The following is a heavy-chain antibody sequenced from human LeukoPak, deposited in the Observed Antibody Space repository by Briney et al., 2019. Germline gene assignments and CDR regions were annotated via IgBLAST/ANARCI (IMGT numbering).Heavy chain of an antibody. CDR1: GGSISSGGYY. V-gene: IGHV4-31*03. J-gene: IGHJ6*02. CDR2: IYYSGST. D-gene: IGHD3-16*01. Sequence: PSETPSLTCTVSGGSISSGGYYRSWIRQHPGKGLEWIGYIYYSGSTYYNPSLKSRVTISVDTSKNQFSLKLSSVTAADTAVYYCARGKDGAYGGYYYYGMDVWGQGTTVTVSS. CDR3: ARGKDGAYGGYYYYGMDV.